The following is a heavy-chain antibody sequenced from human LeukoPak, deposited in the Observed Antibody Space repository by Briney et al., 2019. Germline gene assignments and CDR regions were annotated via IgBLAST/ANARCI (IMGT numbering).Heavy chain of an antibody. J-gene: IGHJ5*02. V-gene: IGHV4-34*01. D-gene: IGHD3-3*01. Sequence: PSETLSLTCAVYGGSFSGYYWSWIHQPPGKGLEWIGEINHSGSTNYNLSLKSRVTISVDTSKNQFSLKLSSVTAADTAVYYCARVRFRNNYDFWSGYRQYNWFDPWGQGTLVTVSS. CDR2: INHSGST. CDR3: ARVRFRNNYDFWSGYRQYNWFDP. CDR1: GGSFSGYY.